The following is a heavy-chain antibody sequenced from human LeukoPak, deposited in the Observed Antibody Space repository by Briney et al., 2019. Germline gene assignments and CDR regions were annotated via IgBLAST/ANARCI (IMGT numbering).Heavy chain of an antibody. CDR1: GGSFSGYY. J-gene: IGHJ6*02. D-gene: IGHD3-10*01. V-gene: IGHV4-34*01. Sequence: SETLSLTCAVYGGSFSGYYWSWIRQPPGKGLEWIGEINHSGSTNYNPSLKSRVTISVDTSKNQFSLKLTSVTAADTAVYYCARVPSKYYYGSGSYSGLGMDVWGQGTTVTVSS. CDR2: INHSGST. CDR3: ARVPSKYYYGSGSYSGLGMDV.